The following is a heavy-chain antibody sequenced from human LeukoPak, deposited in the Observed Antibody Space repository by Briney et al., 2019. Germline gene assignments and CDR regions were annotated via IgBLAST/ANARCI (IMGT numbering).Heavy chain of an antibody. V-gene: IGHV1-2*04. CDR2: INPNSGGT. CDR1: GYTFTGYY. CDR3: ARAEATPKGYSGYGATVTTPGGFDY. Sequence: ASVKVSCKASGYTFTGYYMHWVRQAPGQGLEWMGWINPNSGGTNYAQKFQGWVTMTRDTSISTAYMELSSLRSEDTAVYYCARAEATPKGYSGYGATVTTPGGFDYWGQGTLVTVSS. D-gene: IGHD5-12*01. J-gene: IGHJ4*02.